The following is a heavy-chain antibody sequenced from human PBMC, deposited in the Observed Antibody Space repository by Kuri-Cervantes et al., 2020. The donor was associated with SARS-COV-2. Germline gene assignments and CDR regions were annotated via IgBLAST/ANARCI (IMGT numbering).Heavy chain of an antibody. J-gene: IGHJ3*02. D-gene: IGHD3-22*01. CDR2: IYYSGST. CDR3: ARSRAVIVAQADAFDI. Sequence: SETLSLTCTVSGGSISSSSYYWGWIRQPPGKGLEWIGSIYYSGSTYYNPSLKSRVTISVDTSKNQFSLKLSSVTAADTAVYYCARSRAVIVAQADAFDIWGQGTMVTVSS. V-gene: IGHV4-39*01. CDR1: GGSISSSSYY.